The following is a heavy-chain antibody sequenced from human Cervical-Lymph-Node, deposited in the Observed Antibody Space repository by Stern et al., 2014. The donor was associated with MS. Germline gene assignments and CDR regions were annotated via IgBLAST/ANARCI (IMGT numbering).Heavy chain of an antibody. J-gene: IGHJ3*02. CDR2: IYHSGST. Sequence: VHLVESGPGLVKPSETLSLTCTVSGYSISSGYYWGWIRQPPGKGLEWIGSIYHSGSTYYNPSLKSRVTISVDTSKNPFSLKLSLVTAADTAVYYCARADDFTAAFDIWGQGTMVTVSS. CDR3: ARADDFTAAFDI. V-gene: IGHV4-38-2*02. CDR1: GYSISSGYY. D-gene: IGHD3-3*01.